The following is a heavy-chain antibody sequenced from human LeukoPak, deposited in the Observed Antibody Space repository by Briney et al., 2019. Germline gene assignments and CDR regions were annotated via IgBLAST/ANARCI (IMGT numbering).Heavy chain of an antibody. CDR1: GVSFSGYY. CDR2: ISDSGNT. V-gene: IGHV4-59*13. CDR3: ARGRVGGNY. D-gene: IGHD1-26*01. J-gene: IGHJ4*02. Sequence: SETLSLTCAVYGVSFSGYYWSWIRQPPGKGLEWIGYISDSGNTYYNPSLKSRITISADTSKNQFSLKLSSVTAADTAVYYCARGRVGGNYWGQGTLVTVSS.